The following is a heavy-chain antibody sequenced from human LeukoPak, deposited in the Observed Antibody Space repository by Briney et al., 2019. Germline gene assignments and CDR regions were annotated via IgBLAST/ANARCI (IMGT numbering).Heavy chain of an antibody. J-gene: IGHJ4*02. Sequence: GGSLRLSCAASGFTFSSYEMNWVRQAPGRGLEWVSYISSSGSTIYYADSVKGRFTISRDNAKNSLYLQMNSLRAEDTAVYYCARTKVGATYYFDYWGQGTLVTVSS. CDR2: ISSSGSTI. V-gene: IGHV3-48*03. CDR3: ARTKVGATYYFDY. CDR1: GFTFSSYE. D-gene: IGHD1-26*01.